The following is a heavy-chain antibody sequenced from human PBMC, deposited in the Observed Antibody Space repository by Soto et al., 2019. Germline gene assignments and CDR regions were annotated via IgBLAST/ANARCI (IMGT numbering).Heavy chain of an antibody. CDR2: ISYSGSS. D-gene: IGHD3-16*01. J-gene: IGHJ4*02. CDR3: ARADPDASVGF. Sequence: PSETLSLTCTVSCGSMSSHYWTWLRQPPGKGLEWIGYISYSGSSYYNPSLKSRATISADTSRNQFSLRLTSVIAADTAVYFCARADPDASVGFWGQGTLVTVSS. V-gene: IGHV4-59*11. CDR1: CGSMSSHY.